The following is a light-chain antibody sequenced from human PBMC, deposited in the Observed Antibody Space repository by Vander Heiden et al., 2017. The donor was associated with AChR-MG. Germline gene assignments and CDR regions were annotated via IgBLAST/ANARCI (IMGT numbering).Light chain of an antibody. CDR3: QQRSNGPPLYT. CDR2: DAS. Sequence: EIVLTQSPATLSLSPGERATLSCRASQSVSSYLAWYQQKPGQAPRLLIYDASNRATGIPARFSGGGSGTDFTLTISSLEPEDFAVYYCQQRSNGPPLYTFGQGTKLEIK. CDR1: QSVSSY. J-gene: IGKJ2*01. V-gene: IGKV3-11*01.